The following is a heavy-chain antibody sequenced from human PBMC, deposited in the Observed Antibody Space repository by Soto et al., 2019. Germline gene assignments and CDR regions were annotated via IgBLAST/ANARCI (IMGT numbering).Heavy chain of an antibody. CDR3: ARDVGGRDGYVYGMDV. J-gene: IGHJ6*02. CDR1: GYTFTSYG. CDR2: ISAYNGNT. V-gene: IGHV1-18*01. Sequence: QVQLVQSGAEVKKPGASVKVSCKASGYTFTSYGISWVRQAPGQGLEWMGWISAYNGNTNYAQKLQGRVTMTTDTSTSTDYMELRSLRSDDTAVYYCARDVGGRDGYVYGMDVWGQGTTVTVSS. D-gene: IGHD2-21*01.